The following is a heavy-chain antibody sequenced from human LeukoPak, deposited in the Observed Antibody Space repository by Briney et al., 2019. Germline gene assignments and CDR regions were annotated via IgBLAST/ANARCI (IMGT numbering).Heavy chain of an antibody. D-gene: IGHD3-3*01. Sequence: PGGSLRLSCAASGFTFSSYGMHWVRQAPGKGLEWVAVISYDGSNKYYADSVKGRFTISRDNSKNTLYLQMNSLTAEDTAVYYCAKSILEWSPEYWGQGTLVTVSS. CDR3: AKSILEWSPEY. J-gene: IGHJ4*02. V-gene: IGHV3-30*18. CDR2: ISYDGSNK. CDR1: GFTFSSYG.